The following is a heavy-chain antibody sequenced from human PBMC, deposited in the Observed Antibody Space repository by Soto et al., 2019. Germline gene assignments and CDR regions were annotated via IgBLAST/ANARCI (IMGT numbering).Heavy chain of an antibody. CDR2: MSGNGGRI. CDR1: GFTFSNYV. V-gene: IGHV3-23*01. D-gene: IGHD2-21*02. Sequence: EVQLLESGGGLVQPGGSLRLSCAVSGFTFSNYVMTWVRQAPGKGLEWVSLMSGNGGRILYADSVKGRFTISRDNSKNTLYLQMNSLRLEDTAVYYCVKDPASGGSGGAWFDYWGQGTLVTVSS. CDR3: VKDPASGGSGGAWFDY. J-gene: IGHJ4*02.